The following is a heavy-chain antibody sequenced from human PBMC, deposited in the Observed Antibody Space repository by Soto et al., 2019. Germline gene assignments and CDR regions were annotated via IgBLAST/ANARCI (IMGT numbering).Heavy chain of an antibody. CDR1: GGTFSSYA. CDR3: ARVAPHYYDSSGYYPG. D-gene: IGHD3-22*01. CDR2: IIPIFGTA. V-gene: IGHV1-69*01. J-gene: IGHJ3*01. Sequence: QVQLVQSGTEVKKPGSSVKVSCKASGGTFSSYAISWVRQAPGQGLEWMGGIIPIFGTANYAQKFQGRVTITADESTSTAYMELSSLRSEDTAVYYCARVAPHYYDSSGYYPGWGQGTMVTVSS.